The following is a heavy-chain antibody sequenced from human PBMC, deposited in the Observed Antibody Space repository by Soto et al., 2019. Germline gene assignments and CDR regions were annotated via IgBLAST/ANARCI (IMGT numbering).Heavy chain of an antibody. Sequence: GGSLRLSCAASDFDFSSYGIHWVRQAPGKGLEWVAASSYDGRETFYADSAKGRFTISKEMSKNTAFLQMNALRHEDTAVYFCARDSGWPILNFDNWGQGTPVTVSS. V-gene: IGHV3-30*03. CDR1: DFDFSSYG. CDR3: ARDSGWPILNFDN. CDR2: SSYDGRET. D-gene: IGHD3-10*01. J-gene: IGHJ4*02.